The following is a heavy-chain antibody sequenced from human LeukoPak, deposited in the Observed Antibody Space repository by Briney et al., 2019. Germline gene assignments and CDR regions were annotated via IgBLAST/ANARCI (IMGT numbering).Heavy chain of an antibody. CDR1: GFTFSSYG. Sequence: GGSLRLSCAASGFTFSSYGMHWVRQAPGKGLEWVAVISYDGSNKYYADSVKGRFTISRDNSKNTLYLQMNSLRAEDTAVYYCARDIAAAADGMDVWGQGTTVTVSS. V-gene: IGHV3-30*03. CDR3: ARDIAAAADGMDV. CDR2: ISYDGSNK. J-gene: IGHJ6*02. D-gene: IGHD6-13*01.